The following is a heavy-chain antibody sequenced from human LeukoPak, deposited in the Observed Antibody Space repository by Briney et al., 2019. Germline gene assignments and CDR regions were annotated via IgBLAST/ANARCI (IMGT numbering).Heavy chain of an antibody. CDR2: ISYDGSTT. V-gene: IGHV3-30-3*01. CDR3: AKDFLSEQWLVRTSAGY. CDR1: GFTFSSYA. Sequence: GGSLRFSCAASGFTFSSYAMNWVRQAPGKRLEWVAVISYDGSTTYYADSVKGRFTISRDNSKNTLYLQMNSLRAEDTAVYYCAKDFLSEQWLVRTSAGYWGQGTLVTVSS. D-gene: IGHD6-19*01. J-gene: IGHJ4*02.